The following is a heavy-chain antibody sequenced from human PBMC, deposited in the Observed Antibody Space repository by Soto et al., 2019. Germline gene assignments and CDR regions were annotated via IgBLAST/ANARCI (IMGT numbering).Heavy chain of an antibody. CDR3: ARGLGGWYVYSWFDP. D-gene: IGHD6-19*01. CDR1: GGSFSGYY. J-gene: IGHJ5*02. V-gene: IGHV4-34*01. Sequence: SETLSLTCAFYGGSFSGYYWSWIRQPPGKGLEWIGEINHSGSTNYNPSLKSRVTISVDTSKNQFSLKLSSVTAADTAVYYCARGLGGWYVYSWFDPWGQGTLVTVSS. CDR2: INHSGST.